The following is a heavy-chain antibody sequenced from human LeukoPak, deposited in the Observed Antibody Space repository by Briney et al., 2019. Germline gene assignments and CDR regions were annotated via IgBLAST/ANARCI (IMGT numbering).Heavy chain of an antibody. V-gene: IGHV7-4-1*02. J-gene: IGHJ4*02. D-gene: IGHD3-16*01. Sequence: ASVKVSCKASGYTYTSYAMNWVRQAPGQGLEWMGWINTNTGNPTYAQGFTGRFVFSLDTSVSTAYLQISSLKAEDTAVYYCARGDITFGGAYFDYWGQGTLVTVSS. CDR3: ARGDITFGGAYFDY. CDR1: GYTYTSYA. CDR2: INTNTGNP.